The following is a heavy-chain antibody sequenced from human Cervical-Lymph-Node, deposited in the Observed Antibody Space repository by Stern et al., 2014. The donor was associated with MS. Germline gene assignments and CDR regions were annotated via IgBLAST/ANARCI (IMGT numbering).Heavy chain of an antibody. CDR3: ARGDRGPATLLFFQH. Sequence: EVQLVESGGGLVKPGGSLRLSCAASGFAFSSYSMNWVRQAPGKGLEWVSSIDSSSGYINYADSLKGRFTISRDNAKNSLFLQMDSLRAEDTAVYYCARGDRGPATLLFFQHWGQGTLLTVSS. J-gene: IGHJ1*01. V-gene: IGHV3-21*01. D-gene: IGHD2-15*01. CDR1: GFAFSSYS. CDR2: IDSSSGYI.